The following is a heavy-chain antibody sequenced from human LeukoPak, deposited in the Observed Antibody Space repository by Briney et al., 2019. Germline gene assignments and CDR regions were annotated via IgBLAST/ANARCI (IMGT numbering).Heavy chain of an antibody. D-gene: IGHD5-18*01. J-gene: IGHJ4*02. Sequence: PGGSLRLSCAASGFTFSTYSMNWVRQAPGKGLEWVSSFSSSGSYIYYADSVRGRFTISRDNSKSTLSLQMNSLRAEDTAIYYCATYRQVMLPFESWGQGTLVTVSS. CDR1: GFTFSTYS. CDR3: ATYRQVMLPFES. V-gene: IGHV3-21*04. CDR2: FSSSGSYI.